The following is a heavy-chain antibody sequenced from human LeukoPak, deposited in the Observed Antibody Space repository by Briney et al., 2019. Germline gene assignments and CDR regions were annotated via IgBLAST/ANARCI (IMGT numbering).Heavy chain of an antibody. V-gene: IGHV4-34*01. D-gene: IGHD2-2*01. CDR2: INHSGST. CDR1: GGSFSGYY. Sequence: PSDTLSLTCAVYGGSFSGYYWSWIRQPPGKGLEWIGEINHSGSTNYNPSLKSRVTISVDASKNQFSLKLSSVTAADTAVYYCARVERYCSSTSCYFSHKNYFDYWGQGTLVTVSS. J-gene: IGHJ4*02. CDR3: ARVERYCSSTSCYFSHKNYFDY.